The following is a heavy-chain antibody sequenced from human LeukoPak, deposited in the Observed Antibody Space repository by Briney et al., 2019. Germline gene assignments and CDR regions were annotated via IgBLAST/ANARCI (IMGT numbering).Heavy chain of an antibody. J-gene: IGHJ4*02. V-gene: IGHV3-15*01. CDR1: GSTFSNAW. CDR2: IKSKTDGGTT. D-gene: IGHD3-22*01. Sequence: GGSLRLSCAASGSTFSNAWMSWVRQAPGKGLEWVGRIKSKTDGGTTDYAAPVKGRFTISRDDSKNTLYLQMNSLKTEDTAVYYCTTARERDYYDSSGYSDYWGQGTLVTVSS. CDR3: TTARERDYYDSSGYSDY.